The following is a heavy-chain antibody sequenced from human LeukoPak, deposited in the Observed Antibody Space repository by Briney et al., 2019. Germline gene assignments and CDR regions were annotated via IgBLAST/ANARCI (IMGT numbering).Heavy chain of an antibody. CDR3: AKDPRGSLERGGHFDF. Sequence: GGSLRLSCAASGFAFDIYAMTWVRQAPGKGLEWVSGISAGGSSTYYADSVKGRFTISRDNSKNTVYLQMNSLRGEDTAVYYCAKDPRGSLERGGHFDFWGQGTLVTVSS. CDR2: ISAGGSST. D-gene: IGHD1-1*01. J-gene: IGHJ4*02. CDR1: GFAFDIYA. V-gene: IGHV3-23*01.